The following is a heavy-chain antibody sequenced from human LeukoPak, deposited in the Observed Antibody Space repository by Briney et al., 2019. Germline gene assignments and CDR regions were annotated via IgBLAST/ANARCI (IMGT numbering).Heavy chain of an antibody. J-gene: IGHJ4*02. Sequence: GGSLRLSCAASGFIFSTSAMSWVRQAPGAGLEWVSAITGGGENTYYAGSVRGRFTISRDNSNNTLHLQMNSLRADDTAVYYCAKTPPWLVRVYYFDYWGQGTLVTVSS. CDR2: ITGGGENT. CDR1: GFIFSTSA. D-gene: IGHD6-19*01. CDR3: AKTPPWLVRVYYFDY. V-gene: IGHV3-23*01.